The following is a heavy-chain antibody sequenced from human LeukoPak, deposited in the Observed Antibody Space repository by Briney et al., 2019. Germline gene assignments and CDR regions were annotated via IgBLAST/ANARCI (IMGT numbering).Heavy chain of an antibody. Sequence: PGGSLRLSCAASGFTFSSYAMSWVRQAPGKGLEWVSAISGSGGSTYYADSVKGRFTISRDNAKSSLYLQMNSLRAEDTAVYYCARDLAQWELRSRYFDLWGRGTLVTVSS. D-gene: IGHD1-26*01. CDR3: ARDLAQWELRSRYFDL. CDR2: ISGSGGST. J-gene: IGHJ2*01. CDR1: GFTFSSYA. V-gene: IGHV3-23*01.